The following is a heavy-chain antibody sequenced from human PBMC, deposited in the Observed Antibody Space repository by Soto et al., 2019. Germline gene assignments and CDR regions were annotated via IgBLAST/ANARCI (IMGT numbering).Heavy chain of an antibody. CDR1: GFRFNDFG. Sequence: QVQLVESGGGVVQPGQSLRLSCAVSGFRFNDFGFHWVRQAPGKGLHGVAVISSDGNEKYYVESVKGRFTISRDNSNNMLYLEMSSLRPVDAAVYYCARRCTNYFRCGVDAWGRGTTVTVSS. CDR3: ARRCTNYFRCGVDA. V-gene: IGHV3-30*03. CDR2: ISSDGNEK. D-gene: IGHD4-4*01. J-gene: IGHJ6*02.